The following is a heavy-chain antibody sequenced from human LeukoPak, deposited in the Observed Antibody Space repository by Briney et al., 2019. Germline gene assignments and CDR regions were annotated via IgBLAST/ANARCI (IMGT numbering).Heavy chain of an antibody. D-gene: IGHD2-15*01. CDR3: ARDNERVVVAATHFDY. CDR2: INHSGST. J-gene: IGHJ4*02. CDR1: GFTFSDHY. V-gene: IGHV4-34*01. Sequence: GSLRLSCAASGFTFSDHYMDWVRQPPGKGLEWIGEINHSGSTNYNPSLKSRVTISVDTSKNQFSLKLSSVTAADTAVYYCARDNERVVVAATHFDYWGQGTLVTVSS.